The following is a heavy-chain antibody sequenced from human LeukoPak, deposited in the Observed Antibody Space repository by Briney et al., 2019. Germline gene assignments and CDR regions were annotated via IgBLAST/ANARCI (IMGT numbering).Heavy chain of an antibody. V-gene: IGHV3-23*01. CDR1: GFTFSSYA. CDR2: ISGSGGST. Sequence: GGSLRLSYAASGFTFSSYAMSWVRQAPGKGLEWVSAISGSGGSTYYADSVKGRFTISRDNSKNTLYLQMNSLRAEDTAVYYCAKDRIWFGELLLKYFQHWGQGTLVTVSS. J-gene: IGHJ1*01. CDR3: AKDRIWFGELLLKYFQH. D-gene: IGHD3-10*01.